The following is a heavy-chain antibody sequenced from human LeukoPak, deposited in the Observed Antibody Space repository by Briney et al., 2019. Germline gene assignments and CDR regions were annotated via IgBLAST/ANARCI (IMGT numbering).Heavy chain of an antibody. CDR2: IYSGGST. Sequence: GGSLRLSRAASGFTVSSNYMSWVRQAPGKGLEWVSVIYSGGSTYYADSVKGRFTISRDNSKNTLYLQMNSLRAEDTAVYYCARDVGSDSRADYWGQGTLVTVSS. CDR3: ARDVGSDSRADY. CDR1: GFTVSSNY. J-gene: IGHJ4*02. D-gene: IGHD2-21*02. V-gene: IGHV3-53*01.